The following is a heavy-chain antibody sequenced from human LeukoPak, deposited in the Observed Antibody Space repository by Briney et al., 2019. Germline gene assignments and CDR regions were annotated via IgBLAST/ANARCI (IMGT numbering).Heavy chain of an antibody. Sequence: GASVKLSCKASGGTFSSYAISWVRQAPGQGLEWMGGIIPIFGTANYAQKFQGRVTITADKSTSTAYMELSSLRSEDTAVYYCARDPFGVYSSGYYSVYYFDYWGQGTLVTVSS. CDR2: IIPIFGTA. V-gene: IGHV1-69*06. J-gene: IGHJ4*02. D-gene: IGHD3-22*01. CDR3: ARDPFGVYSSGYYSVYYFDY. CDR1: GGTFSSYA.